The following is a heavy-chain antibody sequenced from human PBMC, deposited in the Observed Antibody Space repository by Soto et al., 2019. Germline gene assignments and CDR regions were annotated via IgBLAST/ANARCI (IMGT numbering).Heavy chain of an antibody. CDR2: ISAYNGNT. J-gene: IGHJ5*02. V-gene: IGHV1-18*01. D-gene: IGHD3-16*02. CDR3: ARNEEYDYIWGSYRSGNWFVH. CDR1: GYTFTSYG. Sequence: QVQLVQSGAEVKKPGASVKVSCKASGYTFTSYGISWVRQAPGQGLEWMGWISAYNGNTNYAQKLQGRVTMTTDTPTSTVYMEVRSVRSDDTAVYYCARNEEYDYIWGSYRSGNWFVHLGEGTLVTVSS.